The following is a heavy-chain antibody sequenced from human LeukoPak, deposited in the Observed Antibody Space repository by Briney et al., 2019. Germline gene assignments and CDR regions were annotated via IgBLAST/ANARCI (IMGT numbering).Heavy chain of an antibody. V-gene: IGHV3-23*01. D-gene: IGHD3-22*01. CDR1: GLTFSNYA. CDR3: AKGRYYDSSGSQRLDY. Sequence: GGSLRLSGAASGLTFSNYAMSWVRQAPGNGLEWVSAISGSGGSTYYADSVKGRFTISRDNSKNTLYLQMNSLRAEDTAVYYCAKGRYYDSSGSQRLDYWGQGTLVIVSS. CDR2: ISGSGGST. J-gene: IGHJ4*02.